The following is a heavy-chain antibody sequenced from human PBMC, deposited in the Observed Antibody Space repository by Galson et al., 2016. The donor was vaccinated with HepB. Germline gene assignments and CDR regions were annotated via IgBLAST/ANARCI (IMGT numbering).Heavy chain of an antibody. CDR1: GFTFSSYW. Sequence: CAASGFTFSSYWMSWVRQAPGKGLEWVANIKQDGSEKYYVDSVKGRFTISRDNAKNSLYLQMNNLRAEDTAVYYCARDRGSSSYGYYYGMDVWGQGTTVTVSS. V-gene: IGHV3-7*01. D-gene: IGHD6-13*01. CDR2: IKQDGSEK. J-gene: IGHJ6*02. CDR3: ARDRGSSSYGYYYGMDV.